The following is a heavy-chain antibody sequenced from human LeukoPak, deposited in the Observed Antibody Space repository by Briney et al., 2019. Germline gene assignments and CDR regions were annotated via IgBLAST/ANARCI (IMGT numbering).Heavy chain of an antibody. CDR1: GLTLSNYW. CDR3: ARDIYGGHDY. V-gene: IGHV3-7*04. CDR2: INQDGSEK. J-gene: IGHJ4*02. Sequence: GGSLRLSCAASGLTLSNYWMIWLRQAPGKGLEWVANINQDGSEKSYVDSVEGRFTISRDNAKKSLYLHVNSLRAEDTAVYYCARDIYGGHDYWGQGTLLTVSS. D-gene: IGHD2-21*01.